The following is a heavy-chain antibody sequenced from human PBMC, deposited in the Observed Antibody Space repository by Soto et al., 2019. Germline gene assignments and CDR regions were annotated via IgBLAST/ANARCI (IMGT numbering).Heavy chain of an antibody. J-gene: IGHJ4*02. CDR2: ISYDGSNK. V-gene: IGHV3-30-3*01. CDR3: ARDINYYGSGSPDY. CDR1: GFTFSSYA. Sequence: TGGSLRLSCAASGFTFSSYAMHWVRQAPGKGLEWVAVISYDGSNKYYADSVKGRFTISRDNSKNTLYLQMNSLRAEDTAVYYCARDINYYGSGSPDYWGQGTLVTVSS. D-gene: IGHD3-10*01.